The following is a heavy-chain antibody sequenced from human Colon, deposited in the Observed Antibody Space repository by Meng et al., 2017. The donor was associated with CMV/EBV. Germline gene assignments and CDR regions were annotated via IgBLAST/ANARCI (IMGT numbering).Heavy chain of an antibody. CDR2: INADGSNT. CDR1: DFTFSSYW. D-gene: IGHD1-26*01. CDR3: ARNLGLGAMNYYYYGMDV. Sequence: GESLKISCAASDFTFSSYWMHWVRQAPGKGLVWVSGINADGSNTNYTDSVKGRFTISRDNAKNSLYLQMNSLRAEDTAVYYCARNLGLGAMNYYYYGMDVWGQGTTVTVSS. V-gene: IGHV3-74*01. J-gene: IGHJ6*02.